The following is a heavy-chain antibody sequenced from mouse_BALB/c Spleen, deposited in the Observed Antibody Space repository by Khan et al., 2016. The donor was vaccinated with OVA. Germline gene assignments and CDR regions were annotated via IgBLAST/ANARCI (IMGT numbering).Heavy chain of an antibody. CDR1: GYSFTSHT. V-gene: IGHV1-4*01. J-gene: IGHJ4*01. D-gene: IGHD2-14*01. CDR3: ARRTTGYALDY. Sequence: VRLQQSGAELARPGASVKMSCKASGYSFTSHTMHWVKQRPGQGLEWIGYINPRSGYTNYNQKFNDKATLTADKSSSTAYMQLSSLTSEDSAVYDCARRTTGYALDYWGQGTSVTVSS. CDR2: INPRSGYT.